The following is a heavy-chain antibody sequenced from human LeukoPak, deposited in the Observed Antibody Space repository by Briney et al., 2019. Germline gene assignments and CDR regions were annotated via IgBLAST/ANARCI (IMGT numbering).Heavy chain of an antibody. CDR3: ARESPHSDY. Sequence: GGSLRLSCAASGFSFRSYWMHWVGQAPGKGLVWVSRINKDGSSTMYADSVKGRFTISRDNAKNTLFLQMNSLRAEDTAVYYCARESPHSDYWGQGTLVTVSS. V-gene: IGHV3-74*03. CDR1: GFSFRSYW. D-gene: IGHD2-21*01. J-gene: IGHJ4*02. CDR2: INKDGSST.